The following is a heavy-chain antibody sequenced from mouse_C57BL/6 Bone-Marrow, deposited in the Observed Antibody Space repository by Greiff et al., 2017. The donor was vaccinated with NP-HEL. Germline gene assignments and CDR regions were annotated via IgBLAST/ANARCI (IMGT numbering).Heavy chain of an antibody. CDR1: GYTFTSYG. J-gene: IGHJ3*01. D-gene: IGHD2-4*01. CDR3: AREDDYDPFAY. V-gene: IGHV1-81*01. Sequence: QVQLQQSGAELARPGASVKLSCKASGYTFTSYGISWVKQRTGQGLEWIGEIYPRSGNTYYNEKFKGKATLTADKSSSTAYMELRSLTSEDSAVYFCAREDDYDPFAYWGQGTLVTVSA. CDR2: IYPRSGNT.